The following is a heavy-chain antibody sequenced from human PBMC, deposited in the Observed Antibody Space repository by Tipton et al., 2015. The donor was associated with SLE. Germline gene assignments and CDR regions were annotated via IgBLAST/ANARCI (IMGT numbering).Heavy chain of an antibody. CDR2: INPNSGGT. Sequence: QLVQSGAEVKKPGASVKVSCKASGYTFTSYDINWVRQATGQGLEWMGRINPNSGGTNYAQKFQGRVTMTRDTSISTAYMELSRLRSDDTAVYYCARSHPVVAAEMLDYWGQGTLVSVSS. CDR1: GYTFTSYD. J-gene: IGHJ4*02. D-gene: IGHD2-15*01. CDR3: ARSHPVVAAEMLDY. V-gene: IGHV1-2*06.